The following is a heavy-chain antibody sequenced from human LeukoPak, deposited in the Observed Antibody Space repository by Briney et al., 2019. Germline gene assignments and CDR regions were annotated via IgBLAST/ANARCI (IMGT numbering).Heavy chain of an antibody. CDR2: MNPNSGNT. Sequence: VASVKVSCKASGYTFTSYDINWVRQATGQGLEWMGWMNPNSGNTGYAQKFQGRVTMTKNTSITTAYMELSSVRSEDTAVYYCARALSWTTDSYYYMDVWGKGTTVTVSS. J-gene: IGHJ6*03. D-gene: IGHD3/OR15-3a*01. CDR3: ARALSWTTDSYYYMDV. CDR1: GYTFTSYD. V-gene: IGHV1-8*01.